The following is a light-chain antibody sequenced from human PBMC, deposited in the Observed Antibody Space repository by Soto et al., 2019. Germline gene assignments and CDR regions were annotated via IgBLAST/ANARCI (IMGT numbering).Light chain of an antibody. Sequence: DIVMTQSPDSLAVSLGERATINCKSSQSVFYSSNNKNYLTWYQQKPGQPPKLLIYWAPTRESGVPDRFSGGGSGTDFDLTISSLQAEDVAVYYCQQYYSTPWTFGQGTKVEIK. CDR3: QQYYSTPWT. CDR2: WAP. CDR1: QSVFYSSNNKNY. V-gene: IGKV4-1*01. J-gene: IGKJ1*01.